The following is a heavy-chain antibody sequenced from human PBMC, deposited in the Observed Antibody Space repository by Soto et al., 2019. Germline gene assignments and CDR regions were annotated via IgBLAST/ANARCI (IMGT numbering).Heavy chain of an antibody. CDR2: IIPIFGTA. CDR1: GGTFSSYA. D-gene: IGHD2-15*01. Sequence: GASVKVSCKASGGTFSSYAISWVRQAPGRGLEWMGGIIPIFGTANYAQKFQGRVTITADESTSTAYMELSSLRSEDTAVYYCAREGSAVVVVAATDNWFDPWGQGTLVTVSS. V-gene: IGHV1-69*13. J-gene: IGHJ5*02. CDR3: AREGSAVVVVAATDNWFDP.